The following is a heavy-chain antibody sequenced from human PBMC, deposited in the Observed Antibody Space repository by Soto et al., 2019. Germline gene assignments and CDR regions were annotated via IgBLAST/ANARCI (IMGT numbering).Heavy chain of an antibody. J-gene: IGHJ6*02. CDR2: IIPIFGTA. CDR1: GGTFSSYA. Sequence: SVKVSCKASGGTFSSYAISCVRQAPGQGLEWMGGIIPIFGTANYAQKFQGRVTITADESTSTAYMELSSLRSEDAAVYYCAREGDRYCSSTSCPLGMDVWGQGTTVTVSS. V-gene: IGHV1-69*13. D-gene: IGHD2-2*01. CDR3: AREGDRYCSSTSCPLGMDV.